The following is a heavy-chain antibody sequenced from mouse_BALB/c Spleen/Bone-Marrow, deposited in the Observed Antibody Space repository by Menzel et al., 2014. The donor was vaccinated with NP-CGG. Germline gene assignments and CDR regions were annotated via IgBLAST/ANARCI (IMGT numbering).Heavy chain of an antibody. CDR3: ARDKGRVFFDY. V-gene: IGHV7-3*02. J-gene: IGHJ2*01. CDR2: IRNKANGYTT. Sequence: EVKVEESGGGLVQPGGSLRLSCAPSGFTFTDYYMNWVRQPPGKALEWLGFIRNKANGYTTEYSASAKSRFTISRDNSQNILYLQMNTLRVDDSATYYCARDKGRVFFDYWGQGTTLTVSS. CDR1: GFTFTDYY.